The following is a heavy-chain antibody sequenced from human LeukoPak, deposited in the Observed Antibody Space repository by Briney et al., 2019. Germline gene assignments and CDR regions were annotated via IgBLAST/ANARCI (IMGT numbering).Heavy chain of an antibody. CDR3: ARAVAYYYDSSGYYPDTNYFDY. CDR1: GFTFSDYY. CDR2: ISSSGSTI. V-gene: IGHV3-11*01. J-gene: IGHJ4*02. Sequence: GRSLRLSCAASGFTFSDYYMSWIRQAPGKGLEWVSYISSSGSTIYYADSVKGRFTISRDNAKNSLYLQMNSLRAEDTAVYYCARAVAYYYDSSGYYPDTNYFDYWGQGTLVTVSS. D-gene: IGHD3-22*01.